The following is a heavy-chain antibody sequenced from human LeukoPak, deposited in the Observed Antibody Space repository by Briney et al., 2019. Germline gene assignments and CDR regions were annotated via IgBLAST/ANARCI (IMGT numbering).Heavy chain of an antibody. V-gene: IGHV4-34*01. CDR2: INHSGST. CDR1: GGSFSGYY. CDR3: ARDRIAVAATPYFDY. D-gene: IGHD6-19*01. J-gene: IGHJ4*02. Sequence: HSETLSLTCAVYGGSFSGYYWSWIRQPPGKGLEWIGEINHSGSTNYNPSLKSRVTISVDTSKNQFSLKLSSVTAADTAVYYCARDRIAVAATPYFDYWGQGTLVTVSS.